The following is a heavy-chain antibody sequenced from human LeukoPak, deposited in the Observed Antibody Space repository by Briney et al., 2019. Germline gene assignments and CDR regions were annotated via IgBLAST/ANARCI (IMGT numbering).Heavy chain of an antibody. D-gene: IGHD1-26*01. CDR2: IFYGGNT. J-gene: IGHJ4*02. V-gene: IGHV4-39*01. CDR1: GGSIIRSSNY. Sequence: SETLSLTCTVSGGSIIRSSNYWGWIRQPPGQGLEWIVSIFYGGNTYYNPSLKSRVTISVDTSKNQLSLKLSSVTASDTAVYYCASTSGTNYFYAYWGQGTLVTVSS. CDR3: ASTSGTNYFYAY.